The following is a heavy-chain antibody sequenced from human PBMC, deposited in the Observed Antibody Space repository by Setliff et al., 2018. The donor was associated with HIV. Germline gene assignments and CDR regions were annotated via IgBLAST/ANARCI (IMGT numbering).Heavy chain of an antibody. D-gene: IGHD6-13*01. J-gene: IGHJ4*02. V-gene: IGHV3-30*02. CDR3: AKDHATSSWFTALLDY. Sequence: PGESLKISCAGSGFTFSSYGMHWVRQAPGKGLEWVAFIRYDGSNKYYADSVKGRFTISRDNSKNTLYLQMNSLRAEDTAVYYCAKDHATSSWFTALLDYWGQGALVTVSS. CDR2: IRYDGSNK. CDR1: GFTFSSYG.